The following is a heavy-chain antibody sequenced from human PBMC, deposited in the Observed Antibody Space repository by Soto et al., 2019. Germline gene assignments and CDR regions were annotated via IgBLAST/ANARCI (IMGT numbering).Heavy chain of an antibody. CDR2: IWYDGSNK. J-gene: IGHJ3*02. CDR3: ARVYGGHAFDI. D-gene: IGHD4-17*01. Sequence: VQLVESGGGVVQPGRSLRLSCAASGFTFSSYGMHWVRQAPGKGLAWVAVIWYDGSNKYYADSVKGRFTISRDNSKNTLYLQMNSLRAEDTAVYYCARVYGGHAFDIWGQGTMVTVSS. CDR1: GFTFSSYG. V-gene: IGHV3-33*01.